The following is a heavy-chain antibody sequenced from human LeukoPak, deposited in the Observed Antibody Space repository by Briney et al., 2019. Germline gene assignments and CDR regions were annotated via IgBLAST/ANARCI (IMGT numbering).Heavy chain of an antibody. J-gene: IGHJ4*01. CDR2: ISDSGTL. CDR1: GILPTNYT. Sequence: GATFSPTFVASGILPTNYTVSCVRLAQGMGLEWVAAISDSGTLDYADSVRGRFIISRDISKKMVYLQMNSLRAEDTAIYYCAKVNWARYTDHDDYWGRGSLLTVSS. CDR3: AKVNWARYTDHDDY. V-gene: IGHV3-23*01. D-gene: IGHD5-24*01.